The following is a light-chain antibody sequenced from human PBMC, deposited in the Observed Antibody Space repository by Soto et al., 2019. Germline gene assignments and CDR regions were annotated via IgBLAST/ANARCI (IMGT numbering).Light chain of an antibody. CDR1: QSLSVAY. Sequence: PGDRATLSCRASQSLSVAYIAWYQQKPGQAPRLLIYSTSTRATGIPDRFSGRGSGTYFTLAISRLEPEDFAVYYCHQFGGSPQTFGQGTTVEV. V-gene: IGKV3-20*01. CDR3: HQFGGSPQT. J-gene: IGKJ1*01. CDR2: STS.